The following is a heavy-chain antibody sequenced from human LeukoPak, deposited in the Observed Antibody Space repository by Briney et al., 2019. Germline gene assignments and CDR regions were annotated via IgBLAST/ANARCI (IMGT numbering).Heavy chain of an antibody. V-gene: IGHV1-69*13. J-gene: IGHJ6*02. CDR2: IIPIFGTA. D-gene: IGHD4-17*01. CDR3: ARDMTTVTTKDYYYYGMDV. CDR1: GGTLISYA. Sequence: SVKVSCKASGGTLISYAISWVRQAPGQGLEWMGGIIPIFGTANYAQKFQGRVTITADESTSTAYMELSSLRSEDTAVYYCARDMTTVTTKDYYYYGMDVWGQGTTVTVSS.